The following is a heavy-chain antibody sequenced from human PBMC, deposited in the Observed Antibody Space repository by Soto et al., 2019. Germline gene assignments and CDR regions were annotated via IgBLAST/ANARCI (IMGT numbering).Heavy chain of an antibody. J-gene: IGHJ4*02. Sequence: SETLSVTCGVDGGSFIGYYWSWFRQPPGKGLEWIGEITYSGSTTYNPSLKSRVTISVDTSKNQFSLRLSSVTAADTAVYYCARHFSGSYYDDYWGQGSLVTVSS. CDR2: ITYSGST. V-gene: IGHV4-34*01. CDR1: GGSFIGYY. D-gene: IGHD1-26*01. CDR3: ARHFSGSYYDDY.